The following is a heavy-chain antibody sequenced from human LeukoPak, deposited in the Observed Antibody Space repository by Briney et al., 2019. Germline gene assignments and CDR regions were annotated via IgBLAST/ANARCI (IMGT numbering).Heavy chain of an antibody. CDR3: ARGLGQQMVQGAGVYDH. D-gene: IGHD6-13*01. J-gene: IGHJ4*02. CDR1: GLTVSSNY. Sequence: GGSLRLSCAASGLTVSSNYMNWVRQAPGKGLEWVPVFYSGGSTFYADSVKGRFTISRDNSKNMLYLQMNSLRAEDTAVYYCARGLGQQMVQGAGVYDHWGQGTLVTVSS. CDR2: FYSGGST. V-gene: IGHV3-53*01.